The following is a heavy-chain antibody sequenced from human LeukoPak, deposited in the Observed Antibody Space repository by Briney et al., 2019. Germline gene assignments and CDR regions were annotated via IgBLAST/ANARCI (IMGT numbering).Heavy chain of an antibody. CDR1: GFIFSSHG. Sequence: PGRSLRLSCAASGFIFSSHGMHWVRQAPGKGLEWVAVISYDGSNKYYADSVKGRFTISRDNTKNTMYLQMNSLRAEDTAVYYCARDSPYASFYGSGSYYKSPWGQGTLVTVSS. V-gene: IGHV3-30*03. CDR2: ISYDGSNK. CDR3: ARDSPYASFYGSGSYYKSP. D-gene: IGHD3-10*01. J-gene: IGHJ5*02.